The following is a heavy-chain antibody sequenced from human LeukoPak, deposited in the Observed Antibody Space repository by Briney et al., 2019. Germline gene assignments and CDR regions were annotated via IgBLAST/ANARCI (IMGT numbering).Heavy chain of an antibody. Sequence: SETLSLTCTVSGGSISSSSYYWGWIRQPPGKGLEWIGSIYYSGSTYYNPSLKSRVTISVDTSKNQFSLKLSSVTAADTAVYYCARSAPAAAYWYFDLWGRGTLVTVSS. D-gene: IGHD2-2*01. CDR3: ARSAPAAAYWYFDL. V-gene: IGHV4-39*07. J-gene: IGHJ2*01. CDR1: GGSISSSSYY. CDR2: IYYSGST.